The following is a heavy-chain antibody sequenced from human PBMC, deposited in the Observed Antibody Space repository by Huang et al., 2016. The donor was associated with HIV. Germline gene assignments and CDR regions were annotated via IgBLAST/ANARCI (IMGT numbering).Heavy chain of an antibody. CDR2: INPGNGRI. CDR1: GYIFTTYS. V-gene: IGHV1-3*01. Sequence: QVQLVQSGAEFKKPGASLKLSCAASGYIFTTYSIHWFRRVPGQSLQWLGWINPGNGRIPFVQSFNGRVILSRDLSAATVYMQLSGLTADDTATYFCARAARGDGYHGAFDVWGQGTMVTV. D-gene: IGHD2-2*03. CDR3: ARAARGDGYHGAFDV. J-gene: IGHJ3*01.